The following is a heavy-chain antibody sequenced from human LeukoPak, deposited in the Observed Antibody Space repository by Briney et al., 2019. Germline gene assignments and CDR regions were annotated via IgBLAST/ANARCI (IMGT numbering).Heavy chain of an antibody. CDR1: GFTFSSYS. V-gene: IGHV3-48*02. CDR2: ISSSSSTI. J-gene: IGHJ6*02. CDR3: AGNDYGDYGTLGVYYYYGMDV. Sequence: PGGSLRLSCAASGFTFSSYSMNWVRQAPGKGLEWVSYISSSSSTIYYADSVKGRFTISRDNAKNSLYLQMNSLRDEDTAVYYCAGNDYGDYGTLGVYYYYGMDVWGQGTTVTVSS. D-gene: IGHD4-17*01.